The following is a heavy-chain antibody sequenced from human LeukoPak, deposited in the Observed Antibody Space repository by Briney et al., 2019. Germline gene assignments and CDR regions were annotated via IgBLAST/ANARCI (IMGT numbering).Heavy chain of an antibody. J-gene: IGHJ2*01. CDR2: IYLTGTT. CDR3: ARHPRPAIHWYFDL. D-gene: IGHD3-3*01. V-gene: IGHV4-4*09. CDR1: GDSISNYY. Sequence: SETLSLTCTVSGDSISNYYWSWVRRLPGKGLEWIGYIYLTGTTNYSPSLKSRVTISLDTSKNQLSLNLNSVTAADTAVYYCARHPRPAIHWYFDLWGRGILVTVSS.